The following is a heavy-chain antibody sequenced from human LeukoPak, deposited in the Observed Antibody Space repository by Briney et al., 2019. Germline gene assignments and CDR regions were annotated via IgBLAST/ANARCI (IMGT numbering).Heavy chain of an antibody. J-gene: IGHJ4*02. CDR3: VKAPGDCSSTSCYLDY. V-gene: IGHV3-64D*06. D-gene: IGHD2-2*01. Sequence: GGSLRLSCSASGLTFSSYAMHWVRRAPGKGLEYVSAISSNGGSTYYADSVKGRFTISRDNSKNTLYLQMSSLRAEDTAVYYCVKAPGDCSSTSCYLDYWGQATLVTVSS. CDR1: GLTFSSYA. CDR2: ISSNGGST.